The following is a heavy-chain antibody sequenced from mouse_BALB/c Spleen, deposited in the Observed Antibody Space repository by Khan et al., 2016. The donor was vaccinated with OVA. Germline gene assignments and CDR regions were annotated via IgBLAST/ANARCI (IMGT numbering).Heavy chain of an antibody. CDR3: ARAFYYGAWFAY. D-gene: IGHD1-1*01. J-gene: IGHJ3*01. CDR2: IWAGGST. V-gene: IGHV2-9*02. Sequence: QVQLKESGPGLVAPSQSLSITCTVSGFSLNSYGVHWVRQPPGKSLEWLGVIWAGGSTHLNSALMSRLNITKDNSKSQVFLKMNSLQIDDTAMDYCARAFYYGAWFAYWGQGTLVTVST. CDR1: GFSLNSYG.